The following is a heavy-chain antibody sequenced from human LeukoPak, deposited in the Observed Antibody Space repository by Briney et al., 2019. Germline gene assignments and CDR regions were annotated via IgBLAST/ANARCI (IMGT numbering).Heavy chain of an antibody. CDR3: AKVMTRTMVRGVPPSDY. CDR1: GFTLSSYW. CDR2: ISGSGGST. J-gene: IGHJ4*02. Sequence: GGSLRLSCAASGFTLSSYWMNWVRQAPGKGLEWVSTISGSGGSTYYADSVKGRFTISRDNSKNTLYLQMSSLRAEDTAVYYCAKVMTRTMVRGVPPSDYWGQGTLVTVSS. D-gene: IGHD3-10*01. V-gene: IGHV3-23*01.